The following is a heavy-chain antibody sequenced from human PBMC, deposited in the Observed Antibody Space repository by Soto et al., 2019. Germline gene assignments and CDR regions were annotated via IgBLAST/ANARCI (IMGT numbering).Heavy chain of an antibody. V-gene: IGHV4-30-4*01. CDR1: GDSISGGDYY. J-gene: IGHJ4*02. D-gene: IGHD3-22*01. Sequence: KPSETLSLTCTVSGDSISGGDYYWSWIRQPPGKGLEWIGYIYYSGNTYYNPSLKSRATISVDTSQNQFSLKLNSVTAADTAVYYCARHYDSSGGFDYWGQGTLVTVSS. CDR3: ARHYDSSGGFDY. CDR2: IYYSGNT.